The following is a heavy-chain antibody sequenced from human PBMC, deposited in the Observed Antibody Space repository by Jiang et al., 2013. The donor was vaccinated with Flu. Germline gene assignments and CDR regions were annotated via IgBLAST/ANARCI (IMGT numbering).Heavy chain of an antibody. Sequence: SLTCTVSGDSINFQYWTWIRQAPGQTLEWIGYVYSTGQTMSNASLRSRVTISVDTSKNQSSLKLTSVTAADTAMYYCARGKPLRGGYGFFDYWGQGILVTV. D-gene: IGHD3-22*01. V-gene: IGHV4-59*11. J-gene: IGHJ4*02. CDR1: GDSINFQY. CDR2: VYSTGQT. CDR3: ARGKPLRGGYGFFDY.